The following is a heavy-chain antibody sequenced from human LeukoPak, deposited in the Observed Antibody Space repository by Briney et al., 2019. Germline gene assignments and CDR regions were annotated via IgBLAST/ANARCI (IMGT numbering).Heavy chain of an antibody. CDR2: ISAYNGNT. CDR3: ARYFDSLFRFDP. D-gene: IGHD3-9*01. CDR1: GYTFTNYG. V-gene: IGHV1-18*01. Sequence: ASVKVSCKASGYTFTNYGIIWVRQGPGQGLEWMGWISAYNGNTNYAQKFQGRVTMTTDTSTSTAYMEVRSLRSDDTAVYYCARYFDSLFRFDPWGQGTLVTVSS. J-gene: IGHJ5*02.